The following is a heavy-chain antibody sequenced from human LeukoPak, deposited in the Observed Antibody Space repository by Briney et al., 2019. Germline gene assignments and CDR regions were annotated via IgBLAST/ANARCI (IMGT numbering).Heavy chain of an antibody. CDR2: ISGSGGST. Sequence: GGSLRLSCAASGFTFSSYAMSWVRQAPGKGLEWVSAISGSGGSTYYADSVKGRFTISGDNSKNTLYLQMNSLRAEDTAVYYCASGYGSGSGTWGQGTLVTVSS. CDR3: ASGYGSGSGT. CDR1: GFTFSSYA. D-gene: IGHD3-10*01. V-gene: IGHV3-23*01. J-gene: IGHJ5*02.